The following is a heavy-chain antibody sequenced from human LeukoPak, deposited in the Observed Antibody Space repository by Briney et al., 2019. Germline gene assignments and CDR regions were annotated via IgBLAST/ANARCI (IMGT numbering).Heavy chain of an antibody. Sequence: SETLSLTCAVYGGSFSGYYWSWVRQPPGKGLEWIGEINHSGSTNYNPSLKSRVTISVDTSKNQFSLKLSSVTAADTAVYYCARDLWFGRNWFAPWGQGTLVTVSS. D-gene: IGHD3-10*01. J-gene: IGHJ5*02. CDR1: GGSFSGYY. CDR2: INHSGST. CDR3: ARDLWFGRNWFAP. V-gene: IGHV4-34*01.